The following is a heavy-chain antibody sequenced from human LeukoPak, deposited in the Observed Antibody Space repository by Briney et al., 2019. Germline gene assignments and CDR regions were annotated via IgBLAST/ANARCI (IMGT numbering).Heavy chain of an antibody. Sequence: NPGGSLRLSCAASGFTFSSYTMNWVRQAPGKGLEWVSSIRSSSSHIYYADSVKGRFTISRDNAKNSLYLQMNSLRAEDTAVYYCARVVPGTGLFYWGQGTLVTVSS. CDR2: IRSSSSHI. J-gene: IGHJ4*02. V-gene: IGHV3-21*01. CDR3: ARVVPGTGLFY. CDR1: GFTFSSYT. D-gene: IGHD2-8*02.